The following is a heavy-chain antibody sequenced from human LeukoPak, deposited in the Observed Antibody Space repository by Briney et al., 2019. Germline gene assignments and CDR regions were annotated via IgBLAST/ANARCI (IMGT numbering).Heavy chain of an antibody. CDR2: INQDGSDT. CDR1: GFTFSSYW. D-gene: IGHD1-26*01. J-gene: IGHJ4*02. V-gene: IGHV3-7*03. CDR3: VRDLRQVGAFLYFDY. Sequence: PGGSLRLSCAASGFTFSSYWMSWVRQAPGKGLEWVANINQDGSDTYYVDSVKGRFTISRDNAKNSLYLQMNSLRAEDTAVYYCVRDLRQVGAFLYFDYWGQGTLVTVSS.